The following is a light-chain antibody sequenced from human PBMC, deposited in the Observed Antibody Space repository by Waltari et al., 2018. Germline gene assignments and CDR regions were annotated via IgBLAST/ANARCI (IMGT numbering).Light chain of an antibody. Sequence: DIQMTQSPSSLSASVGDRVTITCRASQSITSYLKWYQQKPGKAPKVLIYAASSLQSGVPTRFSGSGSGTDFTLTISSLQPEDFTTYYCQQSYSTPPTFGQGTKVEIK. J-gene: IGKJ1*01. CDR2: AAS. CDR3: QQSYSTPPT. V-gene: IGKV1-39*01. CDR1: QSITSY.